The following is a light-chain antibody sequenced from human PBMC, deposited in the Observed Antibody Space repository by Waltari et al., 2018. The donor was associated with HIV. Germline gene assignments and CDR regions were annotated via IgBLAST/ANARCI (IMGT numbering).Light chain of an antibody. V-gene: IGLV3-1*01. J-gene: IGLJ2*01. CDR1: YLGDKY. CDR2: QDD. Sequence: SHELTQPPSVSVSPGQTAITCSGDYLGDKYASWYQQKPGQSPVLVIYQDDKRPSGIPGRFSGSNSGNTATLTITGTQAMDEADYYCQAWDSSTVLFGGGTKLTVL. CDR3: QAWDSSTVL.